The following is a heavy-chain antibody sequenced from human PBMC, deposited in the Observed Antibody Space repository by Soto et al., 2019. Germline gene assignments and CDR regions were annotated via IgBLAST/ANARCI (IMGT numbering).Heavy chain of an antibody. J-gene: IGHJ4*02. D-gene: IGHD4-17*01. CDR2: ISYDGSNK. CDR1: GFTFSSYA. CDR3: ARAPTTVTTAYYFDY. V-gene: IGHV3-30-3*01. Sequence: QVQLVESGGGVVQPWRSLRLSCAASGFTFSSYAMHWVRQAPGKGLEWVAVISYDGSNKYYADSVKGRFTISRDNSKNTLYLQMNSLRAEDTAVYYCARAPTTVTTAYYFDYWGQGTLVTVSS.